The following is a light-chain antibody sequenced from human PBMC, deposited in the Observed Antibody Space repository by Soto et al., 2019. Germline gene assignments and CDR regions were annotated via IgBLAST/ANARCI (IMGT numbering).Light chain of an antibody. CDR1: SSDVGSYNL. CDR3: CSYAGSSTPYVV. CDR2: EGS. J-gene: IGLJ2*01. Sequence: QSVLTQPASVSGSPGQSITISCTGTSSDVGSYNLVSWYQQHPGKAPKLMIYEGSKRPSGVSNRFSGSKSGNTASLTISGRQAEDEADYYCCSYAGSSTPYVVFGGGTKLTVL. V-gene: IGLV2-23*01.